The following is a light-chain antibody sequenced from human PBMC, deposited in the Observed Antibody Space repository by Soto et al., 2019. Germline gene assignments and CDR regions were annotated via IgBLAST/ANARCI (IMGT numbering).Light chain of an antibody. CDR2: DAS. J-gene: IGKJ4*01. Sequence: EMVLAQSPGTLCLSPGERASLSCRASQSVSSYLAWYQQKPGQAPRLLIYDASNRATGIPARFSGSGSGTDFTLTISSLEPEDFAVYYCQQRSNLLTFGGGTKVDI. V-gene: IGKV3-11*01. CDR1: QSVSSY. CDR3: QQRSNLLT.